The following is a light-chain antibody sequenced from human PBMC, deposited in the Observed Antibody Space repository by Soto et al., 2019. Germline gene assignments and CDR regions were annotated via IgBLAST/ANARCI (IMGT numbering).Light chain of an antibody. J-gene: IGLJ1*01. Sequence: QLVLTQPNSVSGAPGQRVTISCTGSSSNIGAGYDVHWYQQLPGTVPKLLIHGNSNRPSGVPDRFSGSKSGTTASLAITGLQAEDEADYYCQSYDSSLSGYVFGSGTKLTVL. V-gene: IGLV1-40*01. CDR1: SSNIGAGYD. CDR3: QSYDSSLSGYV. CDR2: GNS.